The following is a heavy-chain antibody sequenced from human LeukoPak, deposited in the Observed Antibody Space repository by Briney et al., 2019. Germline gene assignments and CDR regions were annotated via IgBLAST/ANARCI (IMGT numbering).Heavy chain of an antibody. CDR2: ITSGSSTI. D-gene: IGHD3-22*01. CDR3: AKDSDYYHSSGYYYAYFQH. CDR1: GFTFSSYS. V-gene: IGHV3-48*02. Sequence: GGSLRLSCAASGFTFSSYSMNWVRQAPGKGLEWVSYITSGSSTIYYADSVKGRFTISRGNAKNSPYLQMNSLRDEDTAVYSCAKDSDYYHSSGYYYAYFQHWGQGTLVTVSS. J-gene: IGHJ1*01.